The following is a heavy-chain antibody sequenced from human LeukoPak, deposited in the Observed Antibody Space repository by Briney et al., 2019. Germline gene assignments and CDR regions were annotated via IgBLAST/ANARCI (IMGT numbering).Heavy chain of an antibody. CDR1: GFTVRSNY. CDR2: IYSGGST. J-gene: IGHJ4*02. V-gene: IGHV3-53*01. D-gene: IGHD4-17*01. CDR3: ARDLDGGDPIDY. Sequence: GGSLRLSCAASGFTVRSNYMSWVRQAPGKGLEWVSVIYSGGSTYYADSVKGRFTISRDNAKSSLYLQMNSLRDEDTAVYYCARDLDGGDPIDYWGQGTLVTVSS.